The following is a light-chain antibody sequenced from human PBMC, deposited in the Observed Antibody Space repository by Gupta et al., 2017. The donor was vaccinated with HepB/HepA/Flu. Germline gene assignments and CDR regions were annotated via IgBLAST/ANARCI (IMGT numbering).Light chain of an antibody. CDR3: QQYGSSVT. CDR1: QSVSSSY. Sequence: TQSPGTLSLSPGERATLSCSASQSVSSSYLAWYQQKPGQAPRLLIYGASSRATGIPDRFSDSGSGTDFTLTISRLEPEDFAVYSCQQYGSSVTFGPWTKVDIK. J-gene: IGKJ3*01. CDR2: GAS. V-gene: IGKV3-20*01.